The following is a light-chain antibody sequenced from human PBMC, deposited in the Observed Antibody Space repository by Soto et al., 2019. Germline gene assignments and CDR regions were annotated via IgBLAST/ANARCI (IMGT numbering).Light chain of an antibody. V-gene: IGLV4-60*03. CDR2: VVSSGEY. Sequence: QPVLTHSSSASASLGSSVKLTCTLSSGHSDFDSAWHQQQPGKAPRYLMKVVSSGEYNKGSGVPDRFSGSSSGADRYLTISNVQSEDEANYFCETWDRNTWVFGGGTKLTVL. CDR3: ETWDRNTWV. J-gene: IGLJ3*02. CDR1: SGHSDFD.